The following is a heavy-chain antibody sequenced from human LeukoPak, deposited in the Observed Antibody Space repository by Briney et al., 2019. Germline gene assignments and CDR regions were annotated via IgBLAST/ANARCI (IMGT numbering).Heavy chain of an antibody. D-gene: IGHD1-26*01. CDR1: GFTFSSYA. J-gene: IGHJ4*02. CDR3: AKVSRGSRRQYYFDY. V-gene: IGHV3-23*01. CDR2: ISGSCGST. Sequence: GGSLRLSCAASGFTFSSYAMSWVRQAPGKGLEWVSAISGSCGSTYHADSVKGRFTISRDNSKNTLYLQMNSLRAEDTAVYYCAKVSRGSRRQYYFDYWGQGTLVTVSS.